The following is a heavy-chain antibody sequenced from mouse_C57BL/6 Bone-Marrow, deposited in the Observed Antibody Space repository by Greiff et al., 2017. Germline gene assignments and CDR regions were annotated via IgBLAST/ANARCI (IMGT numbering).Heavy chain of an antibody. J-gene: IGHJ1*03. Sequence: EVQRVESGGGLVKPGGSLKLSCAASGFTFSSYTMSWVRQTPEKRLQWVAALSGGGGNTYYPDSVKGRFTISRDNDKKILYLQMGSLRSEDTTLYYCSRQVTTVLATKYFDVWGTGTTVTVSS. CDR3: SRQVTTVLATKYFDV. V-gene: IGHV5-9*01. CDR1: GFTFSSYT. D-gene: IGHD1-1*01. CDR2: LSGGGGNT.